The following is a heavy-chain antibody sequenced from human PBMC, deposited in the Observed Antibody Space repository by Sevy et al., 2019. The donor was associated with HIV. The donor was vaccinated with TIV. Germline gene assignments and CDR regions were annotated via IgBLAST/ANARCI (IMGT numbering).Heavy chain of an antibody. V-gene: IGHV3-33*01. CDR1: GFTFSTYG. CDR2: IWFDGSNT. Sequence: GGSLRLSCAASGFTFSTYGMHWVRQAPGKGLEWVAVIWFDGSNTYYADSVKGRFTISRDIAKNTLHLQMNSLRAEDTAMYYCAREVGGSGSKWGQGTLVTVSS. J-gene: IGHJ4*02. CDR3: AREVGGSGSK. D-gene: IGHD3-10*01.